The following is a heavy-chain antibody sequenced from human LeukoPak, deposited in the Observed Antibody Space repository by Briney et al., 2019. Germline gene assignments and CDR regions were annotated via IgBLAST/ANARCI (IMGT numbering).Heavy chain of an antibody. D-gene: IGHD2-2*01. CDR2: IYYSGST. Sequence: PSETLSLTCTVSGGSISSGGYYWSWIRQHPGKGLEWIGYIYYSGSTYYNPSLKSRVTISVDTSKNQLSLKLSSVTAADTAVYYCARVNPAAAVDYWGQGTLVTVSS. CDR3: ARVNPAAAVDY. V-gene: IGHV4-31*03. J-gene: IGHJ4*02. CDR1: GGSISSGGYY.